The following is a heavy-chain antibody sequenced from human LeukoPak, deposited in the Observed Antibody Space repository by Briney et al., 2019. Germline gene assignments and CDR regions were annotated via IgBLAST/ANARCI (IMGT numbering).Heavy chain of an antibody. CDR2: INHSGSA. D-gene: IGHD4-17*01. CDR3: ARGQGTVTAH. CDR1: GGSFSGYY. V-gene: IGHV4-34*01. J-gene: IGHJ4*02. Sequence: PSETLSLTCAVSGGSFSGYYWTWIRQPPGKGLEWIGEINHSGSANYNPSLKSRVTISLDTSKNQFSLKLSSVTAADTAVYYCARGQGTVTAHWGQGTLVTVSS.